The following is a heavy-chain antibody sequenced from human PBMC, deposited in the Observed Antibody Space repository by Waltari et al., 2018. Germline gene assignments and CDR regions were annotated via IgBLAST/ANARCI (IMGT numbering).Heavy chain of an antibody. J-gene: IGHJ4*02. CDR3: ASAGGGSLYYFDY. CDR2: IYQSGST. CDR1: GYSISSGYY. Sequence: QVQLQESGPGLVKPSETLSLTCAVSGYSISSGYYWGWIRQPPGKGLEWIGSIYQSGSTYYNPSLKSRVTISVDTSKNQCSLKLSSVTAADTAVYYCASAGGGSLYYFDYWGQGTLVTVSS. D-gene: IGHD1-26*01. V-gene: IGHV4-38-2*01.